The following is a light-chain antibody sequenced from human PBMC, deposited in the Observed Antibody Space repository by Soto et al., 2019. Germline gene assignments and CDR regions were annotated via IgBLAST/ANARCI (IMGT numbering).Light chain of an antibody. J-gene: IGLJ2*01. Sequence: QSVLTQPASVSGSPGQSITISCTGTSSDVGGYNFVSWYQQQPGKAPKLMVYEVTNRPSGVSYRFSGSKPGNTASLTISGLQAEDEADYFCSSYTGSGTLIFGGGTQLTVL. V-gene: IGLV2-14*01. CDR1: SSDVGGYNF. CDR3: SSYTGSGTLI. CDR2: EVT.